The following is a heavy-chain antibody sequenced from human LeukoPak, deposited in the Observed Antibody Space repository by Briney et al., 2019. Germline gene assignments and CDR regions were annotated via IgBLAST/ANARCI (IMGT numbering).Heavy chain of an antibody. J-gene: IGHJ4*02. CDR3: AKGGILTGYFDY. V-gene: IGHV3-23*01. CDR2: ISGSGGST. D-gene: IGHD3-9*01. CDR1: GFTVSSNY. Sequence: GGSLRLSCAASGFTVSSNYMSWVRQAPGKGLEWVSAISGSGGSTYYADSVKGRFTISRDNSKNTLYLQMNSLRAEDTAVYYCAKGGILTGYFDYWGQGTLVTVSS.